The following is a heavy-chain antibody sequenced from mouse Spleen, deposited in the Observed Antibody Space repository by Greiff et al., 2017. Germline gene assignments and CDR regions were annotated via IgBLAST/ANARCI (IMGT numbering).Heavy chain of an antibody. J-gene: IGHJ4*01. V-gene: IGHV5-6-3*01. CDR1: GFTFSSYG. CDR2: INSNGGST. CDR3: ARDALMDY. Sequence: EVHLVESGGGLVQPGGSLKLSCAASGFTFSSYGMSWVRQTPDKRLELVATINSNGGSTYYPDSVKGRFTISRDNAKNTLYLQMSSLKSEDTAMYYCARDALMDYWGQGTSVTVSS.